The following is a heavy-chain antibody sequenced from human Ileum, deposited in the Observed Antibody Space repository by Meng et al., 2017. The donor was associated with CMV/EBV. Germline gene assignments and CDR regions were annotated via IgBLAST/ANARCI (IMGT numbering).Heavy chain of an antibody. Sequence: GSLRLSCLVSGGSVSSSSDYWGWIRQSPDKGLEWIGSIYSGTTHDNPSLGSRVTISVDTSKSLVSLRLRSVTAADTAAYYCARRYCTGTRCPPVAFDIWGQGTMVTVSS. CDR2: IYSGTT. D-gene: IGHD2-8*02. CDR3: ARRYCTGTRCPPVAFDI. CDR1: GGSVSSSSDY. V-gene: IGHV4-39*07. J-gene: IGHJ3*02.